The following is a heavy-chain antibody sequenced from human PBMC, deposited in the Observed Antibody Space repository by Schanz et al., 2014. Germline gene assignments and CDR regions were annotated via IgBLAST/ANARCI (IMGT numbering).Heavy chain of an antibody. CDR2: ISYDGSNK. V-gene: IGHV3-30-3*01. Sequence: QVQLVESGGGVVQPGRSLRLSCAAYGFTLSSYAMHWVRQAPGKGLEWVAVISYDGSNKYYADSVKGRFTISRDNSKTTLYLQMNPLRAEDTAVYYCARDRGYCSGGSCLAFDYWGQGTLVTVSS. D-gene: IGHD2-15*01. J-gene: IGHJ4*02. CDR3: ARDRGYCSGGSCLAFDY. CDR1: GFTLSSYA.